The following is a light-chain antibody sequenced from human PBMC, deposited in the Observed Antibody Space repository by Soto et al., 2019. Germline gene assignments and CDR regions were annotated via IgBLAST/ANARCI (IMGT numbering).Light chain of an antibody. CDR2: DAS. V-gene: IGKV1-5*01. CDR1: QSISSW. Sequence: DIQMTQSPSTLSASVGDRVTITCRASQSISSWLAWYQQKPGKAPKLLIYDASSLQSGVPSRFSGGGSGTEFTLTISSLQPDDFATYYCQQYNSYLWTFGQGTKVEIK. CDR3: QQYNSYLWT. J-gene: IGKJ1*01.